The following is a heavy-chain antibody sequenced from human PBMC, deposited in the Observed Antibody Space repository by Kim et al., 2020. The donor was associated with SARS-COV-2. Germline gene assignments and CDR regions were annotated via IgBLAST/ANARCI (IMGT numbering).Heavy chain of an antibody. J-gene: IGHJ1*01. CDR2: ISSSDSYI. CDR1: GFTFSSYS. D-gene: IGHD2-21*02. Sequence: GGSLRLSCTASGFTFSSYSMSWVRQAPGKGLEWVACISSSDSYIYYADSVKGRFTISRDNAKNSLYLQMNSLRAEDTAVYFCARDVVTAIEYFQHWGQGTLVTVSS. V-gene: IGHV3-21*04. CDR3: ARDVVTAIEYFQH.